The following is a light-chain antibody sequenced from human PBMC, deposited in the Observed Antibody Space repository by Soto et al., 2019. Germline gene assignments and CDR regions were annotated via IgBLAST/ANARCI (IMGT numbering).Light chain of an antibody. CDR2: GHN. Sequence: QSALTQPPSVSGAPGQRVTISCTGSLSNIGAGYEVHWYQQLPGTAPKLLISGHNNRPSGVPDRFFGSKSGTSASLTIIGLQADDEAEYFCQSFDSSVSGSGVFGGGTKLTVL. CDR1: LSNIGAGYE. J-gene: IGLJ3*02. CDR3: QSFDSSVSGSGV. V-gene: IGLV1-40*01.